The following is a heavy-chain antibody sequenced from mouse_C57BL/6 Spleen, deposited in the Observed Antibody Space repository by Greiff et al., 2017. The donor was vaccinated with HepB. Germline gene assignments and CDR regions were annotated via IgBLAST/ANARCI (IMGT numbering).Heavy chain of an antibody. Sequence: EVQLVESVAELVRPGASVKLSCTASGFNFKNTYMHWVKQRPEQGLEWIGRIDPANGNTKYAPKFQGKATITADTSSNTAYLQLSSLTSEDTAIYYCARHDYDVYYAMDYWGQGTSVTVSS. CDR2: IDPANGNT. D-gene: IGHD2-4*01. CDR1: GFNFKNTY. CDR3: ARHDYDVYYAMDY. V-gene: IGHV14-3*01. J-gene: IGHJ4*01.